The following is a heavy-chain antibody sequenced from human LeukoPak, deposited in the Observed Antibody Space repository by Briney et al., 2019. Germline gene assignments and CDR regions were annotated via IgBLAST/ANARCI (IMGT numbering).Heavy chain of an antibody. CDR2: INPNSGGT. CDR3: ARSHGFCSGGDCYRDYFDY. J-gene: IGHJ4*02. V-gene: IGHV1-2*02. Sequence: GASVKVSCKASGYTFTGYYMHWVRQAPGQGLEWMGWINPNSGGTNYAQEFQGRVTMTGDTSISTAYMELSRLRSDDTAVFYCARSHGFCSGGDCYRDYFDYWGQGTLVTVSS. CDR1: GYTFTGYY. D-gene: IGHD2-15*01.